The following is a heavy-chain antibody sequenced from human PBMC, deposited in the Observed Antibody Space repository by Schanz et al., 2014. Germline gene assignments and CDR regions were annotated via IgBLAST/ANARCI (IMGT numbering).Heavy chain of an antibody. CDR3: ARGQRRTIGRPFGP. CDR2: INPSVRGT. Sequence: VQLEQSGAEVKKPGSSVKVSCKASGGTFSSFGINWVRQAPGQGLEWLGIINPSVRGTHFAREFQGRVTVTSDTSTSTVYMELSSLASEDTAVYYCARGQRRTIGRPFGPWGQGTLVTVSS. J-gene: IGHJ5*02. D-gene: IGHD6-25*01. CDR1: GGTFSSFG. V-gene: IGHV1-46*01.